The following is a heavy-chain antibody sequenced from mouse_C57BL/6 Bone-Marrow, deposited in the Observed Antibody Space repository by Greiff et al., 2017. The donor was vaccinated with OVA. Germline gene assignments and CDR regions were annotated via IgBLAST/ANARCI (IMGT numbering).Heavy chain of an antibody. Sequence: EVQLHQSGAELVRPGASVKLSCTASGFNIKDDYMHWVKQRPEQGLEWIGWIDPENGDTEYASKFQGKATITADTSSNTAYLQLSSLTSEDTAVYYCTTDYYDYGYAMDYWGQGTSVTVSS. CDR2: IDPENGDT. CDR3: TTDYYDYGYAMDY. D-gene: IGHD2-4*01. J-gene: IGHJ4*01. CDR1: GFNIKDDY. V-gene: IGHV14-4*01.